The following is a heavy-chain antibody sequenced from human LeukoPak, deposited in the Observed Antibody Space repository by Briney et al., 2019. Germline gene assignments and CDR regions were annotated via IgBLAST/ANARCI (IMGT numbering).Heavy chain of an antibody. J-gene: IGHJ3*02. CDR1: GFTFSSYG. CDR3: AKDRITIFGVVSADAFDI. V-gene: IGHV3-30*02. D-gene: IGHD3-3*01. CDR2: IRYDGSNK. Sequence: GGSLRLSCAASGFTFSSYGMHWVRQAPGKGLEWVAFIRYDGSNKYYADSVKGRFTISRDNSKNTLYLQMNSLRAEDTAVYYCAKDRITIFGVVSADAFDIWGQGTMVTVSS.